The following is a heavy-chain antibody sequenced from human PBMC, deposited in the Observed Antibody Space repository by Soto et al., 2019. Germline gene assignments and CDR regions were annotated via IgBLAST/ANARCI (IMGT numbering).Heavy chain of an antibody. Sequence: EVQVVESGGGLVKPGGSLRLSCTASGFTFTNAWTSWVRQAPGKGLEWVGRVQRKSDGGTIQYAAPVKDRFIISRDDSKNMLYLQMNSLKTEDTAVYYCTIGLGSSYHDYWGQGTLVTVSS. J-gene: IGHJ4*02. CDR3: TIGLGSSYHDY. D-gene: IGHD2-2*01. CDR1: GFTFTNAW. V-gene: IGHV3-15*01. CDR2: VQRKSDGGTI.